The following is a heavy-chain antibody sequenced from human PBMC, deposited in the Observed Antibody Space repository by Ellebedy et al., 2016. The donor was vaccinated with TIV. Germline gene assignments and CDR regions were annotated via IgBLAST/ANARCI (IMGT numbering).Heavy chain of an antibody. CDR1: GGSISNSRNNY. D-gene: IGHD2-15*01. CDR3: ARLGGAYYYYGMDV. J-gene: IGHJ6*02. V-gene: IGHV4-61*05. CDR2: IYYSGYS. Sequence: SETLSLTXSVSGGSISNSRNNYWGWIRQPPGKGLEWIGYIYYSGYSTYDPSLKSRVTISVDRSKNQFSLKLSSVTAADTAVYYCARLGGAYYYYGMDVWGQGTTVIVSS.